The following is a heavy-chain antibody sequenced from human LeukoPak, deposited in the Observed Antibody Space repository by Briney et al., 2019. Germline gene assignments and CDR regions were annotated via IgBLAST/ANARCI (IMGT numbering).Heavy chain of an antibody. CDR2: ISYDGSNK. D-gene: IGHD1-7*01. CDR3: AKDRPHNWNYDIQYYVDY. Sequence: PGRSLRLSCAASGFTFSSYGMHWVRQAPGKGLEWVAVISYDGSNKYYADSVKGRFTISRDNSKNTLYLQMNSLRAEDTAVYYCAKDRPHNWNYDIQYYVDYWGQGTLVTVSS. J-gene: IGHJ4*02. CDR1: GFTFSSYG. V-gene: IGHV3-30*18.